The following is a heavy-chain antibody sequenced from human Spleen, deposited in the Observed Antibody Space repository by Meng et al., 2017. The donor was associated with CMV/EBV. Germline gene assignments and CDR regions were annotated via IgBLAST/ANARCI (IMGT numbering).Heavy chain of an antibody. V-gene: IGHV3-21*01. CDR1: GFTFSDYS. J-gene: IGHJ4*02. Sequence: GGSLRLSCVGSGFTFSDYSMNWVRQAPGKGLEWVSFISTSSSDIYYADSVKGRFTISRDNAKNSLYLQMNSLRAEDTAVYYCARGKTYSGYWGQGTLVTVSS. CDR2: ISTSSSDI. CDR3: ARGKTYSGY.